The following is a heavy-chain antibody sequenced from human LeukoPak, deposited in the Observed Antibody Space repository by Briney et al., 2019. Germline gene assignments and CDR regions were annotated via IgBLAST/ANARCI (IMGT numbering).Heavy chain of an antibody. D-gene: IGHD3-10*01. CDR1: GGSINTYY. V-gene: IGHV4-59*01. CDR2: ISYSGST. CDR3: AGYSSGRFFFDF. J-gene: IGHJ4*02. Sequence: SETLSLTCSVSGGSINTYYCSWIRQPPGKGLEWIGYISYSGSTNYNPSLKSRVTMSVDTSKNQISLKLTSVNAADTAVYYCAGYSSGRFFFDFWGQGALVTVSS.